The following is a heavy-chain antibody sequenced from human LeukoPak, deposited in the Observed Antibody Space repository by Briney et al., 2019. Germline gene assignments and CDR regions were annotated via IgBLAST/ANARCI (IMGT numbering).Heavy chain of an antibody. V-gene: IGHV3-23*01. CDR3: ASFSQYYYDSSGYYG. D-gene: IGHD3-22*01. CDR2: ISGSGGST. Sequence: GGSLRLPCAASGFTFSSYAMSWVRQAPGKGLEWVSAISGSGGSTYYADSVKGRFTISRDNSKNTLYLQMNSLRAEDTAVYYCASFSQYYYDSSGYYGWGQGTLVTVSS. CDR1: GFTFSSYA. J-gene: IGHJ4*02.